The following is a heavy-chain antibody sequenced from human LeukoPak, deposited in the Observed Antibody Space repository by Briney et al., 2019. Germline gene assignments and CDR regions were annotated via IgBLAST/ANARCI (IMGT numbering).Heavy chain of an antibody. CDR2: IYSGGST. CDR1: GFTVSSNY. Sequence: GGSLRLSCAASGFTVSSNYMSWVRQAPGKGLEWVSVIYSGGSTYYADSVKGRFTISRDNFKNTLYLQMNSLRAEDTAVYYCASSEHGGWFDPWGQGTLVTVSS. CDR3: ASSEHGGWFDP. V-gene: IGHV3-53*01. D-gene: IGHD3-16*01. J-gene: IGHJ5*02.